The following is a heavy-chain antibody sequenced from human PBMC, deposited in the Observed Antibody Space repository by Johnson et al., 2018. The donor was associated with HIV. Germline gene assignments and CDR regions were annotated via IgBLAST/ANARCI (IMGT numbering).Heavy chain of an antibody. D-gene: IGHD2-21*02. CDR3: ARGGAYCGGDCYHAFDI. V-gene: IGHV3-30*02. J-gene: IGHJ3*02. CDR1: GFTFSTFG. CDR2: KRYDGSNK. Sequence: QVQLVESGGGVVQPGGSLRLSCAASGFTFSTFGMHWVRQAPGKGLEWVSFKRYDGSNKYYADFVKGRFTTSRDNSNNTLYLQMISLRPEDTALYYCARGGAYCGGDCYHAFDIWGQGTMVTVSS.